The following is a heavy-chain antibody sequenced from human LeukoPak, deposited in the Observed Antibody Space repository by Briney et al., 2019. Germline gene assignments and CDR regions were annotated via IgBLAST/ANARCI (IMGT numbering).Heavy chain of an antibody. V-gene: IGHV3-21*01. D-gene: IGHD5-12*01. J-gene: IGHJ4*02. Sequence: GGSLRLSCAASGFTFSSYSMNWVRQAPGKGLEWVSSITTGSSYRYYADSVKGRFTISRDNAKNSLYLQMNSLRAEDTAVYYCARGTTGGYSPSHWGQGTLVTVSS. CDR2: ITTGSSYR. CDR3: ARGTTGGYSPSH. CDR1: GFTFSSYS.